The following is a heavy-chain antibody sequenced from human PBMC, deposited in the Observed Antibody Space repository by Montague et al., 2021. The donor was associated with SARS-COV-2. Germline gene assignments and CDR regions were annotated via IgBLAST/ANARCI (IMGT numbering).Heavy chain of an antibody. D-gene: IGHD2-21*02. CDR1: GFSFDESV. J-gene: IGHJ4*02. CDR2: INWNGGGI. Sequence: SLRLSCAASGFSFDESVMHWVRQAPGKGPEWVAGINWNGGGISYADSMGARFTISRDNAKNSLYLEMNSLRPEDTALYYCTKYPASRFFSGGDPYFFDFWGRGTLVTVSS. CDR3: TKYPASRFFSGGDPYFFDF. V-gene: IGHV3-9*01.